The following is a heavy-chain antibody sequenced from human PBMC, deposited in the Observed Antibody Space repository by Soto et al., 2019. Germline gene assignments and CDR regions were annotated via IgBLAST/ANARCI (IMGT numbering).Heavy chain of an antibody. CDR3: ARVHEQCLGGGDYYLDY. J-gene: IGHJ4*02. CDR2: INSDGIST. Sequence: EVQLVESGGGLVQPRGSLRLSCAASGFTFSSYWMHWVRQAPGKGLVWVSRINSDGISTNYADSVKGRFTISRDNAKNTLYLQMNSLRAEDMAVYYCARVHEQCLGGGDYYLDYWGQGTLVTVSS. V-gene: IGHV3-74*01. CDR1: GFTFSSYW. D-gene: IGHD6-19*01.